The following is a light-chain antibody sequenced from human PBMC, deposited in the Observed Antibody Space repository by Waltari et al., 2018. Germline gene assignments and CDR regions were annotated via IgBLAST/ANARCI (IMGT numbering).Light chain of an antibody. Sequence: EIVMTQSPATLSLSPGERATLSCRASQSVSTSLAWYQQKPGQPPRLLIYDAPHRATGIPDRFSGSGSGTDFTLTISRLEPEDVGLYFCHQETNWSLTFGPGTKLDI. CDR2: DAP. V-gene: IGKV3D-15*01. CDR1: QSVSTS. CDR3: HQETNWSLT. J-gene: IGKJ3*01.